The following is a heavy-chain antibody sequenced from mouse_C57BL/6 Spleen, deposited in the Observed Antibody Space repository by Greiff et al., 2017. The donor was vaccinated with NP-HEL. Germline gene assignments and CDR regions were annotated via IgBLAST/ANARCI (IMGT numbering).Heavy chain of an antibody. CDR1: GYTFTDYE. CDR3: TKGEIYYGNYFDY. J-gene: IGHJ2*01. D-gene: IGHD2-1*01. V-gene: IGHV1-15*01. CDR2: IDPETGGT. Sequence: VQLQQSGAELVRPGASVTLSCKASGYTFTDYEMHWVKQTPVHGLEWIGAIDPETGGTAYNQKFKGKAILTADKSSSTAYMELRSLTSEDSAVYYCTKGEIYYGNYFDYWGQGTTLTVSS.